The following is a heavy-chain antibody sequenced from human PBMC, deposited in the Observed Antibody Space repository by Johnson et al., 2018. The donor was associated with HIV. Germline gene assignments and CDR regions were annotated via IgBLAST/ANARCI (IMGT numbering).Heavy chain of an antibody. D-gene: IGHD3-10*01. V-gene: IGHV3-66*01. CDR1: GFTFSNAW. Sequence: MQLVESGGGLVQPGGSLRLSCAASGFTFSNAWMSWVRQAPGKGLEWVSVIYSGGSTYYADSVKGRFTIYRDNSKNTLYLQMNSLRAEDAAVYYCARDSFFEELNAFDIWGQGTMVTVSS. CDR2: IYSGGST. CDR3: ARDSFFEELNAFDI. J-gene: IGHJ3*02.